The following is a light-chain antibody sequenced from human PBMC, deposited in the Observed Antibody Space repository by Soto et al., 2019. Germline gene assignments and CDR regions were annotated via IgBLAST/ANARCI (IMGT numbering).Light chain of an antibody. Sequence: DIPMTQSPSSLSASIGDRVTSTCRASQSISSYLNWYQQKPGKAPELLIYAASSLQSGVPSRFSGSGSGTDFTLTISSLQPEDFATYYCQQSYGTPRTFGQGTKVEIK. V-gene: IGKV1-39*01. CDR3: QQSYGTPRT. CDR1: QSISSY. CDR2: AAS. J-gene: IGKJ1*01.